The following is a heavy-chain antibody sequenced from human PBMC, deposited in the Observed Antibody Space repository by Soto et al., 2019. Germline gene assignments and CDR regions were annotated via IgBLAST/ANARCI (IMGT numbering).Heavy chain of an antibody. D-gene: IGHD4-17*01. J-gene: IGHJ3*02. CDR1: GFTFSSYG. V-gene: IGHV3-30*18. CDR2: ISYDGSNK. CDR3: AKEGYGDYVGAFDI. Sequence: LRLSCAASGFTFSSYGMHWVRQAPGKGLEWVAVISYDGSNKYYADSVKGRFTISRDNSKNTLYLQMNSLRAEDTAVYYCAKEGYGDYVGAFDIWGQGTMVSVSS.